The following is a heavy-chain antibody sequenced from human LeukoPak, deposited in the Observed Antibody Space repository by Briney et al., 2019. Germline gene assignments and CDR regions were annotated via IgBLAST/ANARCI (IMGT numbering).Heavy chain of an antibody. V-gene: IGHV1-18*01. CDR2: ISAYNGNT. CDR1: GYTFASYG. D-gene: IGHD3-10*01. Sequence: ASVKVSCKATGYTFASYGISWVRQARGQGLEWMGWISAYNGNTNYAPRLQGRVTLTADTSTSTAYMELRSLTSDDTAVYYCARDLFVEDSGRYFISWGQGTLVTVSS. CDR3: ARDLFVEDSGRYFIS. J-gene: IGHJ5*02.